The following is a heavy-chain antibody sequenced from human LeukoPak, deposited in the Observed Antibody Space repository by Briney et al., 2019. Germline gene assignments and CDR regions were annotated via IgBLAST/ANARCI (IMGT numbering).Heavy chain of an antibody. CDR2: IYSGGST. Sequence: PGGSLRLSCAASGFTVSSNYMSWVRQAPGKGLEWVSVIYSGGSTYYADSVEGRFTISRDNSKNTLYLQMNSLRAEDTAVYYCASITMVRGVPPHWGQGTLVTVSS. CDR1: GFTVSSNY. J-gene: IGHJ4*02. V-gene: IGHV3-66*01. CDR3: ASITMVRGVPPH. D-gene: IGHD3-10*01.